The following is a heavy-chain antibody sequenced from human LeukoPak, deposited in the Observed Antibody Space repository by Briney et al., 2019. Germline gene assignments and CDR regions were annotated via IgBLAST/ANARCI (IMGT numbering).Heavy chain of an antibody. Sequence: PSETLSLTCSVSGGSISSSCYHWGWIRQPPGKGLELIGSIYYGGSTDYNPSLKSRVTISVDTSKNQFSLKLSSVTAADAAAYYCARIIGPPYYDYWAQGTLATVSS. D-gene: IGHD2-21*01. CDR2: IYYGGST. V-gene: IGHV4-39*07. CDR1: GGSISSSCYH. J-gene: IGHJ4*02. CDR3: ARIIGPPYYDY.